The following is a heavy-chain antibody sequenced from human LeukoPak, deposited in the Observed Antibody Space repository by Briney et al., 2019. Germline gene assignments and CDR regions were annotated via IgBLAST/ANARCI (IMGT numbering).Heavy chain of an antibody. CDR1: GFTFSSYG. J-gene: IGHJ3*02. V-gene: IGHV3-33*01. CDR2: IWYDGSNK. Sequence: PGRSLRLSCAASGFTFSSYGMHWVRQAPGKGLEWVAVIWYDGSNKYYADSVKGRFTISRDNSKNTLYLQMNSLKTEDTAVYYCTTRDYGDYYLYAFDIWGQGTMVTVSS. D-gene: IGHD4-17*01. CDR3: TTRDYGDYYLYAFDI.